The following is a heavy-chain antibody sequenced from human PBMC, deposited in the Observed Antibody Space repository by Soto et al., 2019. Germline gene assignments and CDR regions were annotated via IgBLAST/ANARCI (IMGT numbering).Heavy chain of an antibody. D-gene: IGHD4-17*01. CDR1: GGSISSGDYY. V-gene: IGHV4-30-4*01. J-gene: IGHJ4*02. Sequence: LSLTCTVSGGSISSGDYYWSWIRQPPGKGLEWIGYIYYSGSTYYNPSLKSRVTISVDTSKNQFSLKLSSVTAADTAVYYCARDPLYGDAYFDYWGQGTLVTVSS. CDR3: ARDPLYGDAYFDY. CDR2: IYYSGST.